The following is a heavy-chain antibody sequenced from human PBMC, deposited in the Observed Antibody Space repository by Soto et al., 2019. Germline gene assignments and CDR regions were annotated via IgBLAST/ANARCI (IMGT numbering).Heavy chain of an antibody. D-gene: IGHD2-2*01. J-gene: IGHJ4*02. V-gene: IGHV4-59*11. CDR1: GASTSNHY. Sequence: PSETLSLTCSVSGASTSNHYWTWIRKPPGQGPEWIGCIYYRGTTNYNASFNSRVTISLDTSKNQFSLKLTSVTTADTAVYYCARGGGSPYHDHEFDYWGQGILVTVSS. CDR3: ARGGGSPYHDHEFDY. CDR2: IYYRGTT.